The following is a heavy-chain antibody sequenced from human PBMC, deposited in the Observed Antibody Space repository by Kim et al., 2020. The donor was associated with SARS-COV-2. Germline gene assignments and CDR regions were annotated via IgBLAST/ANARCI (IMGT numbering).Heavy chain of an antibody. J-gene: IGHJ6*02. CDR1: GYTFTSYD. CDR3: AQTLSTYYYYYYGMDV. CDR2: MNPNSGNT. V-gene: IGHV1-8*01. Sequence: ASVKVSCKASGYTFTSYDINWVRQATGQGLEWMGWMNPNSGNTGYAQKFQGRVTMTRNTSISTAYMELSSLRSEDTAVYYCAQTLSTYYYYYYGMDVWGQGTTVTVSS.